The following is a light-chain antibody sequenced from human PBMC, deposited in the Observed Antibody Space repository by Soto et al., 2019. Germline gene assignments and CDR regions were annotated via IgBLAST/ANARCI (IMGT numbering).Light chain of an antibody. CDR2: GNS. J-gene: IGLJ1*01. CDR1: ISNIGAGYD. CDR3: QSYDSSLSGFV. V-gene: IGLV1-40*01. Sequence: QCVLTQPPSLSGAPGQRVTISCTGSISNIGAGYDVHWYQQLPGTAPKLLIYGNSNRPSGVPDRFSGSKSGTSASLAITGLQAEDEADYYCQSYDSSLSGFVFGTGTKVNV.